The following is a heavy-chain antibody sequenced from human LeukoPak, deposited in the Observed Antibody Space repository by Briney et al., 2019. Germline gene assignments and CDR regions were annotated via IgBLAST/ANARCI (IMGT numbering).Heavy chain of an antibody. J-gene: IGHJ6*02. CDR1: GFTFSTYG. V-gene: IGHV3-33*01. CDR2: IWFDGRYK. CDR3: AGGTLAYCYKMNV. D-gene: IGHD1-7*01. Sequence: GGSLRLSCVASGFTFSTYGMHWVRQAPGKGLEWVAVIWFDGRYKYYADSVKGRFTISRDNSKNTLYLQMNSLRAEDTAVYYCAGGTLAYCYKMNVWGQGTTVTVSS.